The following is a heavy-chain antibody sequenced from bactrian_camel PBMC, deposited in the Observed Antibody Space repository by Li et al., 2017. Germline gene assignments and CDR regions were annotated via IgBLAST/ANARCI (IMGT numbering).Heavy chain of an antibody. V-gene: IGHV3S57*01. Sequence: HVQLVESGGGSVQAGGSLRLSCEASGRTYTNWVMGWFSQAPGKEREGLATLDYSGKTAYADSVKGRFSISFDNAKKTLYLQMDNLKPEDTALYYCAADGELSDYVPRPFHYWGQGTQVTVS. D-gene: IGHD4*01. CDR2: LDYSGKT. CDR3: AADGELSDYVPRPFHY. J-gene: IGHJ4*01. CDR1: GRTYTNWV.